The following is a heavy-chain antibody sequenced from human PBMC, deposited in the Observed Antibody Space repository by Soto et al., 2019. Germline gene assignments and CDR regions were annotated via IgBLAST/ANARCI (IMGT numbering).Heavy chain of an antibody. Sequence: QVHLQESGPGLVKPSGTLSLTCAVSGGSISTSNWWSWVRQPPGKGLEWIGEVYRTGSTNYNPSLESRLTISVDKSKNQFSLKLTSVTAADTAVYYCARARATIAAAAIFDCWGQGTLVTVSS. J-gene: IGHJ4*02. D-gene: IGHD6-13*01. CDR3: ARARATIAAAAIFDC. V-gene: IGHV4-4*02. CDR2: VYRTGST. CDR1: GGSISTSNW.